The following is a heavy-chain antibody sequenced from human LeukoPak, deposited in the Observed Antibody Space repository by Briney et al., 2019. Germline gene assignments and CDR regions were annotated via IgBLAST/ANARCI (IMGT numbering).Heavy chain of an antibody. Sequence: GASVKVSCKASGYIFTAYYMHWVRQAPGQGLYWMGWINPQSGETKFAQKFRGRVTMTRDTSISTVYMELTSLRSDDTAVYFCARDGDYLLLSARYYMDVWGTGTTLIISS. J-gene: IGHJ6*03. CDR2: INPQSGET. CDR1: GYIFTAYY. V-gene: IGHV1-2*02. D-gene: IGHD2-21*02. CDR3: ARDGDYLLLSARYYMDV.